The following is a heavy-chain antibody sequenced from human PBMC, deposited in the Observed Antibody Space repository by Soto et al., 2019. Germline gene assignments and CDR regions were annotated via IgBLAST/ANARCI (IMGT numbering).Heavy chain of an antibody. CDR3: ARDCAGYSSGWYQRGGFDY. J-gene: IGHJ4*02. V-gene: IGHV3-33*01. CDR2: IWYDGSNK. CDR1: GFTFSSYG. Sequence: QVQLVESGGGVVQPGRSLRLSCAASGFTFSSYGMHWVRQAPGNGLEWVAVIWYDGSNKYYADSVKGRFTTSRDNSKNTLYLQMNSLRAEDTAVYYCARDCAGYSSGWYQRGGFDYWGQGTLVTVSS. D-gene: IGHD6-19*01.